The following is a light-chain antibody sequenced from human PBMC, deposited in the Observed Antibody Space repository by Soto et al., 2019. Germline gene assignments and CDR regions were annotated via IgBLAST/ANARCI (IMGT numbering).Light chain of an antibody. CDR2: AAS. V-gene: IGKV1-39*01. Sequence: DLQMTQSPSSLSASVGDRVTITCRARQSISSYLNWYQQKPGKAPKLLIFAASTLHSGVPSKFSGSGSGTDFTLTISSLQPEDVATYYCQQTYSTRFTFGPGTKVDIK. J-gene: IGKJ3*01. CDR1: QSISSY. CDR3: QQTYSTRFT.